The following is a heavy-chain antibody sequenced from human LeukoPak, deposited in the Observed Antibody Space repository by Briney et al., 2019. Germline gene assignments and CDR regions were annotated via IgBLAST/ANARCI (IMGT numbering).Heavy chain of an antibody. V-gene: IGHV5-51*01. J-gene: IGHJ3*02. Sequence: GESLKISCKGSGYSFTSYWIAWVRQMPGKGLEWMGIIFPSDSDTRYSPSFQGQVTFSADKSISTAYLQWSSLKASDTAMYYCASLRSYSDAFDIWGQGTMVTVSS. D-gene: IGHD2-21*01. CDR3: ASLRSYSDAFDI. CDR2: IFPSDSDT. CDR1: GYSFTSYW.